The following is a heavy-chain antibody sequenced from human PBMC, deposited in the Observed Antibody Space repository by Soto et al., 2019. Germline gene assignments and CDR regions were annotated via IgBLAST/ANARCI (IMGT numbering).Heavy chain of an antibody. V-gene: IGHV3-23*01. Sequence: EVQVLESGGGLVQPGGSLRLSCAASGLTFSRYAMMWVRQAPGKGLEWVSSIGGGGTNTYYADSVKGRLTISRDNSMSTLYLQMNGLQAEDTAVYYCAKAPNGDWIVAFDFLGQGTMVTVSS. J-gene: IGHJ3*01. CDR2: IGGGGTNT. CDR3: AKAPNGDWIVAFDF. D-gene: IGHD4-17*01. CDR1: GLTFSRYA.